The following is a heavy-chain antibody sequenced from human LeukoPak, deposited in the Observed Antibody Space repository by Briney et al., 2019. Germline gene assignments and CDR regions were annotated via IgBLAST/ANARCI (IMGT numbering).Heavy chain of an antibody. CDR3: ARPKAERYSSRTVAFDI. D-gene: IGHD6-13*01. CDR1: GYTFSGYY. CDR2: IIPILGIA. V-gene: IGHV1-69*02. J-gene: IGHJ3*02. Sequence: GASVKVSCKASGYTFSGYYMHWVRQATGQGLEWMGRIIPILGIANYAQKFQGRVTITADKSTSTAYMELSSLRSEDTAVYYCARPKAERYSSRTVAFDIWGQGTMVTVSS.